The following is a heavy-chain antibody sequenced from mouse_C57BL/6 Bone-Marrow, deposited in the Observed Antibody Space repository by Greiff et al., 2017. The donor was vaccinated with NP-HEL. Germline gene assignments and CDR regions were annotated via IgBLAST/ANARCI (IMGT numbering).Heavy chain of an antibody. CDR2: INPSTGGT. CDR1: GYSFTGYY. CDR3: VGSSYFYWYFDV. J-gene: IGHJ1*03. D-gene: IGHD1-1*01. V-gene: IGHV1-42*01. Sequence: EVKLMESGPELVKPGASVKISCKASGYSFTGYYMNWVKQSPEKSLEWIGEINPSTGGTTYNQKFKAKATLTVDKSSSTAHMQLKSLTSEDAAVYYCVGSSYFYWYFDVWGTGTTVTVSS.